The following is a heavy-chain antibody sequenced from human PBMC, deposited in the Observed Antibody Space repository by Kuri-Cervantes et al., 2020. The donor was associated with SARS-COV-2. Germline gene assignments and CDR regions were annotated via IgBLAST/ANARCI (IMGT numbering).Heavy chain of an antibody. D-gene: IGHD6-19*01. CDR3: ARDRRAVNFYYYYMDV. CDR2: ISGSGGST. Sequence: GESLKISCAASGFTFSSYSMNWVRQAPGKGLEWVSSISGSGGSTYYADSVKGRFTISRDNAKNSLHLQMNSLRVEDTAVYYCARDRRAVNFYYYYMDVWGKGTPVTVSS. CDR1: GFTFSSYS. V-gene: IGHV3-21*01. J-gene: IGHJ6*03.